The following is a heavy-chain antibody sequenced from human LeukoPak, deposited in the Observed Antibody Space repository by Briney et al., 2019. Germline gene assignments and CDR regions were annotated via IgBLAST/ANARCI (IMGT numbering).Heavy chain of an antibody. CDR1: GFTFSSYS. D-gene: IGHD4-17*01. CDR3: ARDTVEIDY. Sequence: PGGSLRLSCAASGFTFSSYSMNWVRQAPGKGLEWVLYISSSSSTIHYADFVKGRFTISRDNSKNTLYLQMNSLSAEDTAVYYCARDTVEIDYWGQGTLVTVSS. CDR2: ISSSSSTI. J-gene: IGHJ4*02. V-gene: IGHV3-48*01.